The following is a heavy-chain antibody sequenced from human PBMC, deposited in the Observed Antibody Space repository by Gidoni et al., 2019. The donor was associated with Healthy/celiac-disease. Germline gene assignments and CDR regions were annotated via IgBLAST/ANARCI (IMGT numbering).Heavy chain of an antibody. Sequence: QVQLVESGGGVVQPGRSLRLSCAASGFTFSSYVMHWVRQAPGKGLEWVAVIWYDGSNKYYADSVKGRFTISRDNSKNTLYLQMNSLRAEDTAVYYCARDRGIAARSDFYYYYGMDVWGQGTTVTVSS. CDR1: GFTFSSYV. D-gene: IGHD6-6*01. J-gene: IGHJ6*02. CDR2: IWYDGSNK. CDR3: ARDRGIAARSDFYYYYGMDV. V-gene: IGHV3-33*08.